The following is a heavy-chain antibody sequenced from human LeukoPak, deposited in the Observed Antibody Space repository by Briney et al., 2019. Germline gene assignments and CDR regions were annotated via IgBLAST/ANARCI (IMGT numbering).Heavy chain of an antibody. Sequence: GASVKVSCKASGYIFSTHAIHWVRQAPGQGLEWMGGIIPIFGAANYAQKFQGRVTITADESTSTAYMELSSLRSEDTAVYYCARRGHYGNWFDPWGQGTLVTVSS. CDR3: ARRGHYGNWFDP. CDR2: IIPIFGAA. CDR1: GYIFSTHA. D-gene: IGHD3-16*01. J-gene: IGHJ5*02. V-gene: IGHV1-69*13.